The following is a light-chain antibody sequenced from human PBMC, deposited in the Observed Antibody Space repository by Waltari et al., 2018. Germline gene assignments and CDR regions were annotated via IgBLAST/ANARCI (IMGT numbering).Light chain of an antibody. Sequence: QSALTQPRSVSGSPGQSVPISCPGTSSDVGNYNYVSWYQQYPGKAPKLMIADVYKRPSGVPDRFSGSKSGNTASLTISGLQTEDEADYYCCSYAGTYRWVFGGGTKLTVL. CDR3: CSYAGTYRWV. J-gene: IGLJ3*02. CDR2: DVY. V-gene: IGLV2-11*01. CDR1: SSDVGNYNY.